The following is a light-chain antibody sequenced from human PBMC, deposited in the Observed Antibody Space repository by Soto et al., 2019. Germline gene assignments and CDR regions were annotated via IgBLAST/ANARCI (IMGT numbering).Light chain of an antibody. J-gene: IGLJ2*01. Sequence: QSALTQPASVSGSPGQSITISCTGSSSDIGGYNYVSWYQQHPGKAPKLIIYDVTYRPSGLYYRFSAPKSGSTASLTISGLQPEDEADYYFISYSGSTTQILFCGGTKLTVL. CDR2: DVT. V-gene: IGLV2-14*01. CDR3: ISYSGSTTQIL. CDR1: SSDIGGYNY.